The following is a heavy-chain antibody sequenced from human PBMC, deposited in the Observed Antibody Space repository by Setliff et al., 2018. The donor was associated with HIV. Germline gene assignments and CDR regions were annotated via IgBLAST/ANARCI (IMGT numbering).Heavy chain of an antibody. CDR1: GYTLTELS. D-gene: IGHD3-22*01. V-gene: IGHV1-24*01. J-gene: IGHJ3*02. CDR2: FDPEYDKT. CDR3: ATRAYDSSGYLRSRVSGAAFDI. Sequence: GASVKVFCKVSGYTLTELSIHWVRQAPGKGLEWMGGFDPEYDKTFYAQKFQGRVTMSEDTSTDTAYMELTSLRSEDTAVYYCATRAYDSSGYLRSRVSGAAFDIWGQGTMVTVSS.